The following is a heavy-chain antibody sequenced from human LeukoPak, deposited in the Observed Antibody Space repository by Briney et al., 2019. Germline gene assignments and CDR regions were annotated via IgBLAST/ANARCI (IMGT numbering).Heavy chain of an antibody. V-gene: IGHV3-30*04. CDR1: GFTLSSYA. J-gene: IGHJ4*02. CDR3: AREGKGAVAGTVDY. D-gene: IGHD6-19*01. Sequence: GGSLRLSCAASGFTLSSYAMHWVRQAPGKGLEWVAVISYDGSNKYYADSVKGRFTISRDNAKNSLYLQMNSLRAEDTAVYYCAREGKGAVAGTVDYWGQGTLVTVSS. CDR2: ISYDGSNK.